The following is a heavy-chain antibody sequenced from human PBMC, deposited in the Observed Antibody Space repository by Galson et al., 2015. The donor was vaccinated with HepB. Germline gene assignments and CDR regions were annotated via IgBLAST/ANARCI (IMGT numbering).Heavy chain of an antibody. V-gene: IGHV1-24*01. CDR2: FDPEDGET. J-gene: IGHJ3*02. CDR3: ATPSGSYGALRKGAAFDI. CDR1: GYTLTELS. D-gene: IGHD3-22*01. Sequence: SVKVSCKVSGYTLTELSMHWVRQAPGKGLEWMGGFDPEDGETIYAQKFQGRVTMTEDTSTDTAYMELSSLRSEDTAVYYCATPSGSYGALRKGAAFDIWGQGTMVTVSS.